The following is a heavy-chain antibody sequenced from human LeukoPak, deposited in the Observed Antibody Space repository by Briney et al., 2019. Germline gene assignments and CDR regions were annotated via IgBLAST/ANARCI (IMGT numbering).Heavy chain of an antibody. V-gene: IGHV3-30*18. D-gene: IGHD5-18*01. J-gene: IGHJ4*02. CDR1: GFTFSSYG. Sequence: QAGGSLRHSCAASGFTFSSYGMHWVRQAPGKGLEWVAVISYDGSNKYYAGSVKGRFTISRDNSKNTLYLQMNSLRAEDTAVYYCAKLGLGEAMATDFDYWGQGTLVTVSS. CDR3: AKLGLGEAMATDFDY. CDR2: ISYDGSNK.